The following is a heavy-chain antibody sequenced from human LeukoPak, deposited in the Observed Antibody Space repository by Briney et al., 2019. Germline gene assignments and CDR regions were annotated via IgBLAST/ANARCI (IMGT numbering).Heavy chain of an antibody. CDR1: GFIVSRYW. CDR3: ARDLGVCSGGTCYSVYDY. CDR2: IKEDGSEK. D-gene: IGHD2-15*01. Sequence: GGSLRLSCAASGFIVSRYWMSWVRQAPGKGLEWVADIKEDGSEKHCVDSVKGRFTISRDNAENSLYLQMNSLRAEDTAIYYCARDLGVCSGGTCYSVYDYWGQGTLVTVSP. V-gene: IGHV3-7*01. J-gene: IGHJ4*02.